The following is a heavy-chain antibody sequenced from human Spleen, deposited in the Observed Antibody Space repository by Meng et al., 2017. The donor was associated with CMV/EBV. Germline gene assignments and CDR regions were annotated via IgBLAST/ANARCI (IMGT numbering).Heavy chain of an antibody. CDR2: ISSSGSTT. Sequence: LSLSCAASGFTFSDYYMSWIRQAPGKGLEWVSYISSSGSTTYYADSVKGRFTISRDNAKNSLYLQMNSLRAEDTAVYYCARDFGVVIMRSGGMDVWGQGTTVTVSS. D-gene: IGHD3-3*01. CDR1: GFTFSDYY. V-gene: IGHV3-11*01. CDR3: ARDFGVVIMRSGGMDV. J-gene: IGHJ6*02.